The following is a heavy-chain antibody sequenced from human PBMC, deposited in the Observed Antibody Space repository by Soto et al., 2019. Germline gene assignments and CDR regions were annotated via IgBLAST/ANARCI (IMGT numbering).Heavy chain of an antibody. CDR1: GGTFSTYA. Sequence: QVQLVQSGAEVKKPGSSVKVSCKASGGTFSTYAISWGRQAPGQGLEWLGGIIPIFGTADYAQKFQGRVTSTAYISTSTAYKELSRVRSEVTAVYYCASRGHDVLGGNYCYAIDVWGQGTTVTVSS. J-gene: IGHJ6*02. CDR3: ASRGHDVLGGNYCYAIDV. D-gene: IGHD1-26*01. V-gene: IGHV1-69*14. CDR2: IIPIFGTA.